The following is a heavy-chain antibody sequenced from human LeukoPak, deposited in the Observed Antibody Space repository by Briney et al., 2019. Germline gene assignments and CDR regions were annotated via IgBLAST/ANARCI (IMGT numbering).Heavy chain of an antibody. J-gene: IGHJ3*02. CDR1: GYTFTGYY. D-gene: IGHD3-10*01. CDR2: INPNSGGT. CDR3: NLLWFGEPPDAFDI. V-gene: IGHV1-2*02. Sequence: GASVKVSCKASGYTFTGYYMHWVRQAPGQGLEWMGWINPNSGGTNYAQKFQGRVTMTRDTSISTAYMELSRLKSDDTAVYYCNLLWFGEPPDAFDIWGQGTMVTVSS.